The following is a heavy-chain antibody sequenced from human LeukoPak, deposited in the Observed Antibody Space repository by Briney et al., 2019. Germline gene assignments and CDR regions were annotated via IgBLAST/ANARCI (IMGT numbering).Heavy chain of an antibody. CDR3: AWYYYDSSGYYWGHFDY. Sequence: GSSVKVSCKASGGTFSSYAISWVRQAPGQGLEWMGRIIPIFGTANYAQKFQGRVTITTDESTSTAYMELSSLRSEDTAVYYCAWYYYDSSGYYWGHFDYWGQGTLVTVSS. D-gene: IGHD3-22*01. V-gene: IGHV1-69*05. J-gene: IGHJ4*02. CDR2: IIPIFGTA. CDR1: GGTFSSYA.